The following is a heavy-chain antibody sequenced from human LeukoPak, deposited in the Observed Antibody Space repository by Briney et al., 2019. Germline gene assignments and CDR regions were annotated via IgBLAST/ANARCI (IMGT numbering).Heavy chain of an antibody. CDR2: INHSGST. V-gene: IGHV4-34*01. CDR1: GGSFSGYY. D-gene: IGHD3-3*01. CDR3: ARGMDFWSGYYKSGWFDP. Sequence: PSETLSLTCAVYGGSFSGYYWSWIRQPPGKGLEWIGEINHSGSTNCNPSLKSRVTISVDTSKNQVSLKLSSVTAADTAVYYCARGMDFWSGYYKSGWFDPWGQGTLVTVSS. J-gene: IGHJ5*02.